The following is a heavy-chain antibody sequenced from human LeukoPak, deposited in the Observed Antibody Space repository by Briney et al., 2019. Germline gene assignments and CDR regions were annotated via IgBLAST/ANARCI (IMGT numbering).Heavy chain of an antibody. CDR1: GYSISSGYY. J-gene: IGHJ3*02. V-gene: IGHV4-61*01. Sequence: SETLSLTCTVSGYSISSGYYWSWIRQPPGKGLEWIGYIYYSGSTNYNPSLKSRVTISVDTSKNQFSLKLSSVTAADTAVYYCARRANAFDIWGQGTMVTVSS. CDR3: ARRANAFDI. CDR2: IYYSGST.